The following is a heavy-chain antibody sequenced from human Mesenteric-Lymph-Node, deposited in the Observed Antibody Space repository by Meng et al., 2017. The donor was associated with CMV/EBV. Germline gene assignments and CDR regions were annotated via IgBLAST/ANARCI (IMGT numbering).Heavy chain of an antibody. D-gene: IGHD2-15*01. Sequence: SGYTFISDAMQWVRQAPGQSLEWMGWINPGNGNTKYSKRFQDRVTITRDTSASTAYMELSSLRSEDTAVYYCARGCSGAGCYDWFDPWGQGTLVTVSS. CDR3: ARGCSGAGCYDWFDP. V-gene: IGHV1-3*01. J-gene: IGHJ5*02. CDR2: INPGNGNT. CDR1: GYTFISDA.